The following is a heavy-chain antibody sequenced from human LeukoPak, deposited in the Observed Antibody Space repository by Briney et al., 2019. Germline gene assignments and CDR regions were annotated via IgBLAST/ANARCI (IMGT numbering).Heavy chain of an antibody. CDR3: ARSRGDF. CDR2: VKPDGSGT. J-gene: IGHJ4*02. Sequence: GGSLRLSCAASGFIFSGYWMSWVRQGPGRGLEWVASVKPDGSGTFYVDSVKGRYTISRDNAHNSLFLQMNSLRAEDMAFYYCARSRGDFWGQGALVTVSS. V-gene: IGHV3-7*01. CDR1: GFIFSGYW.